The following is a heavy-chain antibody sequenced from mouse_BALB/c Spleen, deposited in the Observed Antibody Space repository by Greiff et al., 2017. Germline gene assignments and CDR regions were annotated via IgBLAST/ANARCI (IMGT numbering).Heavy chain of an antibody. J-gene: IGHJ2*01. Sequence: EVMVVESGGGLVKPGGSLKLSCAASGFTFSSYAMSWVRQTPEKRLEWVASISSGGSTYYPDSVKGRFTISRDNARNILYLQMSSLRSEDTAMYYCARGSFITTVVDYWGQGTTLTVSS. CDR1: GFTFSSYA. CDR3: ARGSFITTVVDY. CDR2: ISSGGST. V-gene: IGHV5-6-5*01. D-gene: IGHD1-1*01.